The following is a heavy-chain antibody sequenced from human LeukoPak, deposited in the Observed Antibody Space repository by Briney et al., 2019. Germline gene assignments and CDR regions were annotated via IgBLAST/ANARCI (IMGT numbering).Heavy chain of an antibody. V-gene: IGHV3-30*18. CDR3: AKGSRIWGNYYFDF. CDR1: GFTFIGYG. Sequence: PGRSLRLSCEASGFTFIGYGMHWVRQAPGKGLEWVAGISYDGSNQYYTDSVKGRFTISRDSSKNTLYLQMNSLRAEDTAVYYCAKGSRIWGNYYFDFWGQGTLVTVSS. CDR2: ISYDGSNQ. D-gene: IGHD3-16*01. J-gene: IGHJ4*02.